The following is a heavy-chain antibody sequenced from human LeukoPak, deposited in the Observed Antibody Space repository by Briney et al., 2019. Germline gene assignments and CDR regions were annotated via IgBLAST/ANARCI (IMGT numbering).Heavy chain of an antibody. Sequence: PGGSLRLSCAASGFTFSNYWMHWVRQAPGKGLVWVSRINTDGSSTSYADSVKGRFTVSRDNAKNTVYLQMNSLRVEDTAVYYCARDSPLLSCWGQGTLVTVSS. D-gene: IGHD1-26*01. CDR2: INTDGSST. V-gene: IGHV3-74*01. J-gene: IGHJ4*02. CDR3: ARDSPLLSC. CDR1: GFTFSNYW.